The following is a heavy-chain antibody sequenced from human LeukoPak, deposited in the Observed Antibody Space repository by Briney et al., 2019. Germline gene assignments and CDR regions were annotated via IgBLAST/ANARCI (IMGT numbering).Heavy chain of an antibody. CDR2: INPNSGGT. V-gene: IGHV1-2*04. J-gene: IGHJ4*02. D-gene: IGHD3-3*01. CDR1: GYTFTGYY. CDR3: ARDKGEWSGYRPLDY. Sequence: ASVKVSCKASGYTFTGYYMHWVRQAPGQGLEWMGWINPNSGGTNYAQKFQGWVTMTRDTSISTAYMELSRLRSDDTAVYYCARDKGEWSGYRPLDYWGQGTLVTVSS.